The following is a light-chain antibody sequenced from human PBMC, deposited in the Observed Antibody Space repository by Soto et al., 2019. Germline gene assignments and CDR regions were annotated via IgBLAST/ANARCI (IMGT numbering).Light chain of an antibody. J-gene: IGKJ1*01. Sequence: EIVLTQSPGTLSLSPGQRAILSCRASQSVTSSYLTWYQHKPGQAPRLLISGASNTATGIPDRFSGSGSGTDFTLTISRVEPEDFAVYYCQKYNSAPRTFGQGTKVEIK. CDR2: GAS. CDR3: QKYNSAPRT. CDR1: QSVTSSY. V-gene: IGKV3-20*01.